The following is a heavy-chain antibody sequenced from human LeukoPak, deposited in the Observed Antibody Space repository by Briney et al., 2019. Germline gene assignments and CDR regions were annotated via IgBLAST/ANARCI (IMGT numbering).Heavy chain of an antibody. CDR1: GYTFTSSG. Sequence: GASGKVSCKASGYTFTSSGISWVRHAPGQGHEWMGWISAYNGNTNYAQKVQGRVTMTTDTSTSTAYMELRSLRSDDAAVYYCARARYYYDSSGYGRLWPFDIWGQGTMVTVSS. V-gene: IGHV1-18*01. D-gene: IGHD3-22*01. J-gene: IGHJ3*02. CDR2: ISAYNGNT. CDR3: ARARYYYDSSGYGRLWPFDI.